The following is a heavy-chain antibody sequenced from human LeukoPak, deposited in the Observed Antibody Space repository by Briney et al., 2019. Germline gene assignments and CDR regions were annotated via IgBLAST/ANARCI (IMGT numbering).Heavy chain of an antibody. CDR3: AKYRHDYIWGSYHPGYFFDS. V-gene: IGHV3-23*01. J-gene: IGHJ4*02. CDR1: GFTFSNYG. CDR2: ITGSCDNT. Sequence: GGSLRLSCAASGFTFSNYGMHWVRQAPGKGLDWVSSITGSCDNTYYEDSVKGRFTMSRDNSQNTVYLQMNSLRAEDTAVYYCAKYRHDYIWGSYHPGYFFDSWGQGSLVTVSS. D-gene: IGHD3-16*02.